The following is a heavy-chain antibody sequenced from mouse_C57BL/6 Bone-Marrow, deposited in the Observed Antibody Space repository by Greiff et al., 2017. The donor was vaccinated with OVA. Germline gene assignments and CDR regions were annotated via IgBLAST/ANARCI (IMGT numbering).Heavy chain of an antibody. CDR3: ARDRGLLPLDY. CDR2: ISDGGSYT. Sequence: EVQRVESGGGLVKPGGSLKPSCAASGFTFSSYAMSWVRQTPEKRLEWVATISDGGSYTYYPDNVKGRFTISRDNAKNNLYLQMSHLKSEDTAMYYCARDRGLLPLDYWGQGTTLTVSS. CDR1: GFTFSSYA. J-gene: IGHJ2*01. V-gene: IGHV5-4*01. D-gene: IGHD2-3*01.